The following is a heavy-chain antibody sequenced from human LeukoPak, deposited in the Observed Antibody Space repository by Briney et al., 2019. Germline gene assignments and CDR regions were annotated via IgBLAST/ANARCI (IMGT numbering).Heavy chain of an antibody. CDR3: VKDGRSGYYPGDVY. J-gene: IGHJ4*02. D-gene: IGHD3-3*01. CDR2: ISGSGAGT. CDR1: GFTFATYA. Sequence: GGSLRLSCAASGFTFATYAMTWVRQAPGKGLEWVSAISGSGAGTYYADSVRGRFIISRDNSKNTLYLQMNSLRAEDTAVYYCVKDGRSGYYPGDVYWGQGTLVTVSS. V-gene: IGHV3-23*01.